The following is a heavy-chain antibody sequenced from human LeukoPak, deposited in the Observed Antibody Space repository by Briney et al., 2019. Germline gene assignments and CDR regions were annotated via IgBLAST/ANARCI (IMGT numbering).Heavy chain of an antibody. D-gene: IGHD3-10*01. Sequence: AGGSLRLSCAASGFTFSSYWMHWVRQAPGKGLVWVSRINSDGSSTYYADSVKGRFTISRDNSKNTLYLQMNSLRAEDTAVYYCASHYYGSGSPLYYFDYWGQGTLVTVSS. V-gene: IGHV3-74*01. CDR2: INSDGSST. J-gene: IGHJ4*02. CDR3: ASHYYGSGSPLYYFDY. CDR1: GFTFSSYW.